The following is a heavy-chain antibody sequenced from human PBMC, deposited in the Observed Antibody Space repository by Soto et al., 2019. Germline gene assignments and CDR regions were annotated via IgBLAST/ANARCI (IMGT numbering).Heavy chain of an antibody. CDR2: TYHRSKWYY. V-gene: IGHV6-1*01. D-gene: IGHD1-26*01. J-gene: IGHJ4*01. Sequence: SPPLSLTCVITGYSVTSNSAGRSWVRQSPSRGLEWLGRTYHRSKWYYEYAVSVRGRITINPDTSENQYSLQLNSVTPEDTAVYFCARGEQYSGRIFDYWGQGTLVTVSS. CDR1: GYSVTSNSAG. CDR3: ARGEQYSGRIFDY.